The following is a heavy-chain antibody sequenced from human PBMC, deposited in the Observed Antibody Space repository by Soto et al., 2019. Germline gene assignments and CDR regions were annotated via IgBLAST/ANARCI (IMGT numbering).Heavy chain of an antibody. CDR3: ARDGYCTNGVCYNYYYYGMDV. Sequence: ASVKVSCKASGGTFSSYAISWVRQAPGQGLEWMGGIIPIFGTANYAQKFQGRVTITADESTSTAYMELSSLRSEDTAVYYCARDGYCTNGVCYNYYYYGMDVWGQGTTVTVS. CDR1: GGTFSSYA. CDR2: IIPIFGTA. V-gene: IGHV1-69*13. J-gene: IGHJ6*02. D-gene: IGHD2-8*01.